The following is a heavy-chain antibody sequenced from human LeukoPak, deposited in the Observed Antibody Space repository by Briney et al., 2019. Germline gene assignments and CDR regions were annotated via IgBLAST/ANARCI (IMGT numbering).Heavy chain of an antibody. D-gene: IGHD1-26*01. J-gene: IGHJ4*02. CDR1: GFTFSTYW. CDR2: INGDGSST. V-gene: IGHV3-74*01. Sequence: GGSLRLSCAASGFTFSTYWMHWVRHGPGKGLVWVSRINGDGSSTSYANSVKGRFTISRDNAKNTLYLQMNSLRAEDTAVYYCARGPSGGSFYVGDSWGQGTLVTVSS. CDR3: ARGPSGGSFYVGDS.